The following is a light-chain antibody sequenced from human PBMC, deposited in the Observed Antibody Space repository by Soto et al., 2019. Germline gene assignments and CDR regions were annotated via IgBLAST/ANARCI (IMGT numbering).Light chain of an antibody. CDR1: SSNIGAGYD. J-gene: IGLJ1*01. Sequence: QSVLTQPPSVSGAPGQRVTISCTGSSSNIGAGYDVHWYQQLPGTAPKLLIYGNSNRPSGVPDRFSGSKSGTSASLAITGLQAEDEADYYCQSYDSSLSGYVFGTVTKVTV. V-gene: IGLV1-40*01. CDR2: GNS. CDR3: QSYDSSLSGYV.